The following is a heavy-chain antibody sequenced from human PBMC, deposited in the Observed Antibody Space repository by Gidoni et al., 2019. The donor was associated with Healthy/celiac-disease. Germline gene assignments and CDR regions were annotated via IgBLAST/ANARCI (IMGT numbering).Heavy chain of an antibody. CDR1: GFTFSSSG. CDR3: ANYGVASDYVTLEYFQH. CDR2: LSSDGSNK. J-gene: IGHJ1*01. Sequence: QVQLVASGGGVVQPARSLRLSCASSGFTFSSSGMHWVSQAPGKGLEWVAVLSSDGSNKYYADSVKGRFTISRDNSKNTLYLQMNSLRAEDTAVYYCANYGVASDYVTLEYFQHWGQGTLVTVSS. D-gene: IGHD5-12*01. V-gene: IGHV3-30*18.